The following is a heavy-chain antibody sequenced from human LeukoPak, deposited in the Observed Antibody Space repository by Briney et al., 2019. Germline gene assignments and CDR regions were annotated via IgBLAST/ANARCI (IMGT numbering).Heavy chain of an antibody. CDR1: GGTFSSYA. V-gene: IGHV1-69*05. CDR3: AKDNLQLHAFDI. CDR2: IIPIFGTA. J-gene: IGHJ3*02. D-gene: IGHD5-24*01. Sequence: SVKVSCKASGGTFSSYAISWVRQAPGQGLEWMGRIIPIFGTANYAQKFQGRVTITTDESTSTAYMELSSLRSEDTAVYYCAKDNLQLHAFDIWGQGTMVTVSS.